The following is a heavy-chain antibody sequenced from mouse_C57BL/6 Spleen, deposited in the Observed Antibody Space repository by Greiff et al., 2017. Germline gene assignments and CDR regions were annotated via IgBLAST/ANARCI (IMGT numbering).Heavy chain of an antibody. J-gene: IGHJ3*01. Sequence: EVQLQQSGPELVKPGASVKIPCKASGYTFTDYNMDWVKQSHGKSLEWIGDINPNNGGTIYNQKFKGKDTLTVDKSSSTAYMELRSLTSEDTAVYYCARGYYGSSYGWFAYWGQGTLVTVSA. CDR1: GYTFTDYN. V-gene: IGHV1-18*01. D-gene: IGHD1-1*01. CDR2: INPNNGGT. CDR3: ARGYYGSSYGWFAY.